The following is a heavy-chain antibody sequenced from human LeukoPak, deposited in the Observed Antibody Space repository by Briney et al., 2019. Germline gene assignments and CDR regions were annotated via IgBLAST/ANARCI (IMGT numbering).Heavy chain of an antibody. CDR1: EFTFSSYW. CDR2: IKQDGSER. CDR3: TRGSASFEP. Sequence: GGSLRLSCEDSEFTFSSYWMTWVRQAPGKGLEWVANIKQDGSERSYVDSVKGRFTISRDNAKKSPYLQMNSLSVEDTAVYYCTRGSASFEPWGQGTPVTVSS. V-gene: IGHV3-7*01. J-gene: IGHJ5*02. D-gene: IGHD6-6*01.